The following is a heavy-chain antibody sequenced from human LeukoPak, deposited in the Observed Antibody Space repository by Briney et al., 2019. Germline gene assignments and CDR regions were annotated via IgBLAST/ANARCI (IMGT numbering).Heavy chain of an antibody. D-gene: IGHD5-18*01. CDR2: ISAYNGNT. J-gene: IGHJ4*02. CDR3: ARSSAGGGYSSDFDY. Sequence: ASVKVSCKASGYTFTSYGISWVRQAPGQGLEWMGWISAYNGNTNYAQKFQGRVTITADESTSTAYMELSSLRSEDTAVYYCARSSAGGGYSSDFDYWGQGTLVTVSS. V-gene: IGHV1-18*01. CDR1: GYTFTSYG.